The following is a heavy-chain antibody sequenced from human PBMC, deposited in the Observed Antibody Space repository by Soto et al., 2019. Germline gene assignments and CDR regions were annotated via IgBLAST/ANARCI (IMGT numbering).Heavy chain of an antibody. Sequence: ASVKVSCKASGYTLTSYAMHWVRQAPGQRLEWMGWINAGNGNTKYSQKFQGRVTITRDTSASTAYMELSSLRSEDTAVYYCARARISFSGWYYFYWGQGTLVTVSS. V-gene: IGHV1-3*01. D-gene: IGHD6-19*01. CDR3: ARARISFSGWYYFY. CDR1: GYTLTSYA. J-gene: IGHJ4*02. CDR2: INAGNGNT.